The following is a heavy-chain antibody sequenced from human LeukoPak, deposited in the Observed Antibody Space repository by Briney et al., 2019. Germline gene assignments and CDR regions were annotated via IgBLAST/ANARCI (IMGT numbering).Heavy chain of an antibody. J-gene: IGHJ4*02. V-gene: IGHV4-39*07. CDR1: GGSISSSSYY. Sequence: SETLSLTCTVSGGSISSSSYYWGWIRQPPGKGLEWIGSIYYSGSTYYNPSLKSRVAISVDTSKNQFSLKLSSVTAADTAVYYCARVPRALHDYGDYYWGQGTLVTVSS. D-gene: IGHD4-17*01. CDR3: ARVPRALHDYGDYY. CDR2: IYYSGST.